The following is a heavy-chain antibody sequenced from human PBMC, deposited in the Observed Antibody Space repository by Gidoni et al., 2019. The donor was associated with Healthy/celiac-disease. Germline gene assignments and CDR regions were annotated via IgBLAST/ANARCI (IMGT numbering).Heavy chain of an antibody. CDR2: INPSGGST. CDR1: GYTFTSYY. CDR3: ARGRGGGIAVAGITYYFDY. J-gene: IGHJ4*02. D-gene: IGHD6-19*01. Sequence: QVQLVQSGAEVKKPGASVKVSCKASGYTFTSYYMPWVRQAPGQGLEWMGIINPSGGSTSYAQKFQGRVTMTRDTSTSTVYMELSSLRSEDTAVYYCARGRGGGIAVAGITYYFDYWGQGTLVTVSS. V-gene: IGHV1-46*01.